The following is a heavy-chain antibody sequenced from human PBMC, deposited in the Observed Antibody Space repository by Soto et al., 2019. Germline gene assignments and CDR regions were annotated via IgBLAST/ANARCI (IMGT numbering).Heavy chain of an antibody. D-gene: IGHD2-8*02. CDR2: INHSGST. J-gene: IGHJ4*02. Sequence: WTWIRQPPWTGLEWIGEINHSGSTNYNPTLKSRVTISVDTSKNQFSLKLTSVTAADTDVYYCARDKITGLFDYCGQGTLVTVSS. CDR3: ARDKITGLFDY. V-gene: IGHV4-34*01.